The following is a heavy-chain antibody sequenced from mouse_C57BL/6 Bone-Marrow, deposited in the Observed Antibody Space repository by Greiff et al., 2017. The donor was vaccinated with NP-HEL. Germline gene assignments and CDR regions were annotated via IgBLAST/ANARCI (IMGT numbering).Heavy chain of an antibody. J-gene: IGHJ1*03. CDR1: GYTFTSYW. V-gene: IGHV1-64*01. CDR2: IHPNSGST. CDR3: ARSLYDGSSYCYWYFDV. Sequence: QVQLQQPGAELVKPGASVKLSCKASGYTFTSYWMHWVKQRPGQGLEWIGMIHPNSGSTNYNEKFKSKATLTVDKSSSTAYMQLSSLTSEDSAVYYCARSLYDGSSYCYWYFDVWGTGTTVTVSS. D-gene: IGHD1-1*01.